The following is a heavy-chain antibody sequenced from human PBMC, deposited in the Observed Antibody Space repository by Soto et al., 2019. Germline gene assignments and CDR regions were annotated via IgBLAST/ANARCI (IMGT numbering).Heavy chain of an antibody. V-gene: IGHV3-30*18. CDR2: ISYDGSNK. Sequence: GGSLRLSCAASGFTFSSYGMHWVRQAPGKGLEWVAVISYDGSNKYYADSVKGRFTISRDNSKNTLYLQMNSLRAEDTAVYYCAKDRGYGDYDHFDLWGRGTLVTVSS. J-gene: IGHJ2*01. CDR1: GFTFSSYG. D-gene: IGHD4-17*01. CDR3: AKDRGYGDYDHFDL.